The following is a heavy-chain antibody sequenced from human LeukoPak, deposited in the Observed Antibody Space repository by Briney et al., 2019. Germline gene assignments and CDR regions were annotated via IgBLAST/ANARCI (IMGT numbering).Heavy chain of an antibody. J-gene: IGHJ6*02. Sequence: GGSLRLSCAASGFTFSSYGMYWVRQGPGKGLEWVAVISYDGSNKYYVDSVKGRFTISRDNSKNTLYLQMNSLRAEDTAVYYCAKDRGYCSRTSCGGRWYYGMDVWGQGTTVTASS. V-gene: IGHV3-30*18. CDR1: GFTFSSYG. CDR3: AKDRGYCSRTSCGGRWYYGMDV. CDR2: ISYDGSNK. D-gene: IGHD2-2*01.